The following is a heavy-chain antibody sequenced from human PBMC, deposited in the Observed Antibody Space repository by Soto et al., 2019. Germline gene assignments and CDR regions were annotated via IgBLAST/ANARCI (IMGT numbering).Heavy chain of an antibody. D-gene: IGHD6-13*01. CDR1: GGTFRNYA. Sequence: QVQLVQSGAEVKKPGSSVKLSCKTSGGTFRNYAINWVRQAPGHGLEWMGGSIPVFGTANYAQTFQGRFTITADESTGTAYMELSSLRSEDTAVYYCAIPLPKQQLVRGAFDHWGQGTLVTVAS. J-gene: IGHJ4*02. CDR3: AIPLPKQQLVRGAFDH. CDR2: SIPVFGTA. V-gene: IGHV1-69*01.